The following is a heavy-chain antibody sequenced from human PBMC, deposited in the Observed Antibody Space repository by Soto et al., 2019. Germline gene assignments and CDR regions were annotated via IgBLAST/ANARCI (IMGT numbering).Heavy chain of an antibody. CDR3: ASRDPGTSVDY. Sequence: LSLTCTVSGGSISSSDYYWSWIRQPPGKGLEWIGEIYRTGSTNYNPSLKSRVTISLDKSENQFSLKVTSLAAADTAVYYCASRDPGTSVDYWGQGTLVTVSS. CDR2: IYRTGST. J-gene: IGHJ4*02. CDR1: GGSISSSDYY. V-gene: IGHV4-30-4*08. D-gene: IGHD1-7*01.